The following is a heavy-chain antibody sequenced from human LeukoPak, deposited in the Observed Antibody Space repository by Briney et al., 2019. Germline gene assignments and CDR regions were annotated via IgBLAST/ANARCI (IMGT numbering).Heavy chain of an antibody. J-gene: IGHJ6*02. D-gene: IGHD3-10*01. CDR1: GDSVSTNSAA. CDR2: TYYRSKWYN. V-gene: IGHV6-1*01. CDR3: AREDNYGSGTYSYYGLDV. Sequence: SQTLSLTCDISGDSVSTNSAAWNWIRQSPSRGLEWLGKTYYRSKWYNDYVVSVKSRITINPDTSKNQFSMQLNSVTPEDTAVYYCAREDNYGSGTYSYYGLDVWGQGTTVTVSS.